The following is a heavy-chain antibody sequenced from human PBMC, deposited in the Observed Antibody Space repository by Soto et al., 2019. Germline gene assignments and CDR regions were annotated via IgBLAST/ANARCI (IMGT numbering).Heavy chain of an antibody. CDR2: MNPNSGNT. D-gene: IGHD1-1*01. Sequence: ASVKVSCKASGYTFTSYDINWVRQATGQGLEWMGWMNPNSGNTVYAQKFQGRVTMTRNTSISTAYMELSSLRSEDTAVYYCARERNMYGMDVWGQGTTVTVSS. CDR3: ARERNMYGMDV. J-gene: IGHJ6*02. V-gene: IGHV1-8*01. CDR1: GYTFTSYD.